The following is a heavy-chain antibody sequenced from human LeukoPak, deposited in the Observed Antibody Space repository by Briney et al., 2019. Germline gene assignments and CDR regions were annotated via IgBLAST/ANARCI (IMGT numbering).Heavy chain of an antibody. V-gene: IGHV1-46*01. Sequence: ASVKVSCKASGNTFSIYNMHWVRQAPGQGLEWMGIINPSGGTSYAQKLQGRVTMTRDTSSSTVYMELSSLTSEDTAVYYCAREGVAATGLDYWGQGTLVTVSS. J-gene: IGHJ4*02. CDR2: INPSGGT. D-gene: IGHD6-13*01. CDR3: AREGVAATGLDY. CDR1: GNTFSIYN.